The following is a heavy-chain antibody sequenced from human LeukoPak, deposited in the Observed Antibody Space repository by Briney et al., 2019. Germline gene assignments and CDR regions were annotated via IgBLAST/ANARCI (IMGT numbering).Heavy chain of an antibody. CDR2: IYTSGST. V-gene: IGHV4-61*02. J-gene: IGHJ4*02. Sequence: SETLSLTCTVSGGSINSGSYYWSWIRQPAGKGLEWIGRIYTSGSTNYNPSLKSRVTISVDTSKNQFSLKLTSVTAADTAEYYCARVSGFGDPFDYWGQGTLVTVSS. D-gene: IGHD3-10*01. CDR3: ARVSGFGDPFDY. CDR1: GGSINSGSYY.